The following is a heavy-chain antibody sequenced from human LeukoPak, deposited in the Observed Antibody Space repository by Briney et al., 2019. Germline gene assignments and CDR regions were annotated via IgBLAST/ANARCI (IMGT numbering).Heavy chain of an antibody. Sequence: SVKVSCKASGYTFTSYYMHWVRLAPGQGLEWMGGIIPIFGTANYAQKFQGRVTITADESTSTAYMELSSLRSEDTAVYYCARHGPTALRFLEWLLPFDYWGQGTLVTVSS. CDR2: IIPIFGTA. CDR3: ARHGPTALRFLEWLLPFDY. J-gene: IGHJ4*02. D-gene: IGHD3-3*01. CDR1: GYTFTSYY. V-gene: IGHV1-69*13.